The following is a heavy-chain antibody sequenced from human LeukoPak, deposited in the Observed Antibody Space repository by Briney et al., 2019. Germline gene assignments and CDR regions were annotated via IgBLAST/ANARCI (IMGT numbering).Heavy chain of an antibody. CDR3: ARDVETTNWFDP. D-gene: IGHD5-24*01. J-gene: IGHJ5*02. Sequence: GGSLRLSCAASGFTFSSYGMHWVRQAPGKGLEWVAVIWYDGSSKYYADSVKGRFTISRDNSKNTLYLQMNSLRAEDTAVYYCARDVETTNWFDPWGQGTLVTVSS. CDR1: GFTFSSYG. CDR2: IWYDGSSK. V-gene: IGHV3-33*01.